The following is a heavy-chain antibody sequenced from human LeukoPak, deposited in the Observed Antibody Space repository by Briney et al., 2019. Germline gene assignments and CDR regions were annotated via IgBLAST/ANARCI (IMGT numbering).Heavy chain of an antibody. J-gene: IGHJ3*02. Sequence: ASVKVSCKASGYTFTSYYMHWVRQAPGQGLEWMGIINPSGGSTSYAQKFQGRVTMTRDTSTSTVYMELSSLRSEDTAVYYCARDSSRDGYSPWGFDIWGQGTMVTVSS. V-gene: IGHV1-46*01. CDR3: ARDSSRDGYSPWGFDI. CDR2: INPSGGST. D-gene: IGHD5-24*01. CDR1: GYTFTSYY.